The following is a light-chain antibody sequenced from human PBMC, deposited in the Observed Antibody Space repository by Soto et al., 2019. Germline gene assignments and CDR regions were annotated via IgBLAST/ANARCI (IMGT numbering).Light chain of an antibody. J-gene: IGKJ1*01. Sequence: EIVLTQSPGTLSLSPGERVTLSCRSSQSVSSNFLAWYQQKPGQAPRLLIYGVSSRATGITDRFSGSGSGTDFTLTISRLQPEDFAVYYCPQYGISPPWTFGQGTKEEIK. V-gene: IGKV3-20*01. CDR3: PQYGISPPWT. CDR2: GVS. CDR1: QSVSSNF.